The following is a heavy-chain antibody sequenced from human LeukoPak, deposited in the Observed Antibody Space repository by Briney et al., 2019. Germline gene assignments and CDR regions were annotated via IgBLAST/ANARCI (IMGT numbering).Heavy chain of an antibody. Sequence: PGGSLRLSCAASGFTFNRYGMHGVRQAPGKGLEGVAIIWYDGSNPHYVDSVKGRFTISRDNSKNTVYLQMDSLRVEATAVFYCARDRVGAPFDYWGQGTLVTVSS. CDR3: ARDRVGAPFDY. CDR1: GFTFNRYG. CDR2: IWYDGSNP. J-gene: IGHJ4*01. D-gene: IGHD1-26*01. V-gene: IGHV3-33*01.